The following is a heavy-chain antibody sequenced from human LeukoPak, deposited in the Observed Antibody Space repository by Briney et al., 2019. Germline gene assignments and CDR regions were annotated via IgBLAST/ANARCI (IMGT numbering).Heavy chain of an antibody. CDR3: ARDPPAAGSTEFDF. CDR1: GFTFTDYY. Sequence: ASVKVSCKASGFTFTDYYIHWVRQAPGQGLEWMGSIHTKCGGTKYAQKFQGRVTVTRDTSISAAYMELSRLTSDDTAVYYCARDPPAAGSTEFDFWGQGTLVTVSS. D-gene: IGHD6-13*01. CDR2: IHTKCGGT. J-gene: IGHJ4*02. V-gene: IGHV1-2*02.